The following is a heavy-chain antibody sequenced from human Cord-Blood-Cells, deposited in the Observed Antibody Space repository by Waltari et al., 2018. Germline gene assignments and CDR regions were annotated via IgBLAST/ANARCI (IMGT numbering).Heavy chain of an antibody. J-gene: IGHJ4*02. D-gene: IGHD3-3*01. V-gene: IGHV3-73*02. CDR3: TSIWSGKGN. CDR1: GFTFSGSA. CDR2: IRSKANSYAT. Sequence: EVQLVESGGGLVQPGGSLKLSCAASGFTFSGSAMHWVRQASGKGLEWVGRIRSKANSYATAYAASVKGRFTISRDDSKNTAYLQMNSLKTEDTAVYYCTSIWSGKGNWGQGTLVTVSS.